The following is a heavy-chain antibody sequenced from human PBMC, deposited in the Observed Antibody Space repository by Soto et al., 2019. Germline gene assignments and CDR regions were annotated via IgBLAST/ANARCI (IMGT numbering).Heavy chain of an antibody. CDR1: DGSISSRSSY. J-gene: IGHJ4*02. D-gene: IGHD3-3*01. V-gene: IGHV4-39*01. Sequence: PSETLSLTCTVSDGSISSRSSYWGWIRQPPGKGLEWIGSINYSGSTYYNPSLKSRITISVDTSKNQFSLKLSSVTAADTAVYFCAKTGFWSDYRVADYWGQGTRVTVP. CDR3: AKTGFWSDYRVADY. CDR2: INYSGST.